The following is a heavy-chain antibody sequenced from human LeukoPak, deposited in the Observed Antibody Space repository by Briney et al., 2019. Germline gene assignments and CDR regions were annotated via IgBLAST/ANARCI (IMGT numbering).Heavy chain of an antibody. CDR1: GFTLFTFNNAW. J-gene: IGHJ4*02. CDR2: IKSKTDGGTT. CDR3: TTDLLDY. Sequence: GGSLRLSCTASGFTLFTFNNAWMSWVRQTPGKGLEWIGRIKSKTDGGTTEYTAPAKGRFSISRDDSKNTVYLQVNSLKTEDTAVYYCTTDLLDYWGQGTLVTVSS. V-gene: IGHV3-15*01.